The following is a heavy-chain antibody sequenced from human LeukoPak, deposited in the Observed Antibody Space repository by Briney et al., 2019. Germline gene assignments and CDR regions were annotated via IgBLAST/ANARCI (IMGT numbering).Heavy chain of an antibody. Sequence: ASVKVSCKASEYIFTNYAINWVRQAPGQGLEWMGWVTNNNAKPTYAQGFTGRFVFSLDTSFSTAYLGISSLKAEDSAVYYCARDNSYDYDSSGYLAYWGQGTLVTVSS. J-gene: IGHJ4*02. CDR1: EYIFTNYA. CDR2: VTNNNAKP. V-gene: IGHV7-4-1*02. CDR3: ARDNSYDYDSSGYLAY. D-gene: IGHD3-22*01.